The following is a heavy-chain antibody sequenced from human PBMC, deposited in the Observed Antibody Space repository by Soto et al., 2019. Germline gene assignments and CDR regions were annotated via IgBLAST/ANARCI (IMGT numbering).Heavy chain of an antibody. J-gene: IGHJ6*02. Sequence: PSETLSLTCTVSGGSISSGDYYWSWIRQPPGKGLEWIGYIYYSGSTYYNPSLKSRVTISVDTSKNQFSLKLSSVTAADTAVYYCARDRELEPHWDYYYGMDVWGQGTTVTVSS. V-gene: IGHV4-30-4*01. CDR1: GGSISSGDYY. CDR3: ARDRELEPHWDYYYGMDV. D-gene: IGHD3-10*01. CDR2: IYYSGST.